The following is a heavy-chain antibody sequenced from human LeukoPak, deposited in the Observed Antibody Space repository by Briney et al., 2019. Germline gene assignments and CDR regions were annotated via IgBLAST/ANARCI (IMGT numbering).Heavy chain of an antibody. CDR1: GYTFTSYA. CDR2: IIPIFGTA. CDR3: ASTYCGGDCYEYYFDY. Sequence: GASVKVSCKASGYTFTSYAISWVRQAPGQGLEWMGGIIPIFGTANYAQKFQGRVTITADKSTSTAYMELSSLRSEDTAVYYCASTYCGGDCYEYYFDYWGQGTLVTVSS. V-gene: IGHV1-69*06. J-gene: IGHJ4*02. D-gene: IGHD2-21*02.